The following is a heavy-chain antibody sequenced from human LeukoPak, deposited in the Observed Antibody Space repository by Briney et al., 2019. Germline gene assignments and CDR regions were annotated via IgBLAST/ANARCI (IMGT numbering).Heavy chain of an antibody. CDR3: ARMNHVSSGWGAPFDD. V-gene: IGHV3-48*04. CDR2: ISPSSTRI. J-gene: IGHJ4*02. Sequence: GGSLRLSCAASGFTFSSYDMNWVRQAPGKGLEWVSYISPSSTRIDYAASVRGRFTISRDNAKRSLYLQMSSLRAEDTAVYYCARMNHVSSGWGAPFDDWGQGALVTVSS. CDR1: GFTFSSYD. D-gene: IGHD3-16*01.